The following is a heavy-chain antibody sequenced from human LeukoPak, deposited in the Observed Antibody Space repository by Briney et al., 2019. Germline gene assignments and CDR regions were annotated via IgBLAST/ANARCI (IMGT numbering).Heavy chain of an antibody. V-gene: IGHV1-2*02. CDR3: ARGGIVVVPAAIYFDY. Sequence: ASVKVSCKASGYTFTGYYMHWVRLAPGQGLEWMGWINPNSGGTNYAQKFQGRVTMTRDTSISTAYMELSRLRSDDTAVYYCARGGIVVVPAAIYFDYWGQGTLVTVSS. CDR2: INPNSGGT. D-gene: IGHD2-2*02. CDR1: GYTFTGYY. J-gene: IGHJ4*02.